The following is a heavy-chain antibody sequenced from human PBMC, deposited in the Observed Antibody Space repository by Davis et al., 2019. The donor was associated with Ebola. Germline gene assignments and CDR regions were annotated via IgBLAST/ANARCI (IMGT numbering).Heavy chain of an antibody. V-gene: IGHV1-2*04. D-gene: IGHD3/OR15-3a*01. CDR3: ARDTPGDWTKPRPTYYYYYGMDV. CDR2: INPNSGGT. CDR1: GYTFTGYY. Sequence: ASVKVSCKASGYTFTGYYMHWVRQAPGQGLEWMGWINPNSGGTNYAQKFQGWVTMTRNTSISTAYMELSSLRSEDTAVYYCARDTPGDWTKPRPTYYYYYGMDVWGQGTTVTVSS. J-gene: IGHJ6*02.